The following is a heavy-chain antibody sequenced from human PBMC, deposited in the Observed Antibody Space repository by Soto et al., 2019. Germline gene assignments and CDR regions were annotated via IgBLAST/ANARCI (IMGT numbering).Heavy chain of an antibody. CDR1: GYTFTSYA. J-gene: IGHJ6*02. CDR2: INAGNGNT. D-gene: IGHD3-16*01. CDR3: ARAMGGPAGGDYYYGMDV. V-gene: IGHV1-3*01. Sequence: ASVKVSCKASGYTFTSYAMHWVRQAPGQRLEWMGWINAGNGNTKYSQKFQGRVTITRDTSASTAYMELSSLRSEDTAVYYCARAMGGPAGGDYYYGMDVRGQGTTVTVSS.